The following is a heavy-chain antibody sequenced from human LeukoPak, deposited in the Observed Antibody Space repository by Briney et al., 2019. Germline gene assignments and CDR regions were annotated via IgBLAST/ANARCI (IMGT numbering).Heavy chain of an antibody. V-gene: IGHV3-21*01. CDR3: ARDQDSSSWYDAFDI. D-gene: IGHD6-13*01. CDR2: ISSSSSYI. J-gene: IGHJ3*02. Sequence: GGSLRLSCAASGFTFSSYSMNWVRQAPGKGLEWVSSISSSSSYIYYADSVKGRFTISRDNAKNSLYLQMNSLRAEDTAVYYCARDQDSSSWYDAFDIWGQGTMVTVSS. CDR1: GFTFSSYS.